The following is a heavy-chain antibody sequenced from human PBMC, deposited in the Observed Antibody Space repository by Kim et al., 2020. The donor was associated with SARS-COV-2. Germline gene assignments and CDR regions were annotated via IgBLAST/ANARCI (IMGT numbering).Heavy chain of an antibody. Sequence: GGSLRLSCAASGFTFNSYNMNWVRQAPGKGLEWVSSITTRSDYIYYADSVKGRFTVSRDNAKNLLYLQMSSLRAEDTAIYYCARAGRVTTVTSDYWGQGTLVYVS. J-gene: IGHJ4*02. D-gene: IGHD4-17*01. CDR1: GFTFNSYN. CDR2: ITTRSDYI. CDR3: ARAGRVTTVTSDY. V-gene: IGHV3-21*06.